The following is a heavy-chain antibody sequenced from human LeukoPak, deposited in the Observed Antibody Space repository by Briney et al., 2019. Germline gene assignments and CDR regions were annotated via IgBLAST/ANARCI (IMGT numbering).Heavy chain of an antibody. V-gene: IGHV1-18*01. J-gene: IGHJ4*02. CDR3: ARETNIAAAGTVDY. CDR2: ISAYNGNT. Sequence: ASVKVSCKASGYTFTSYGISWVRQAPGQGLEWMGWISAYNGNTNYAQKLQGRVTMTTDTPTSTAYMELRRLRSDDTAVYYCARETNIAAAGTVDYWGQGTLVTVSS. CDR1: GYTFTSYG. D-gene: IGHD6-13*01.